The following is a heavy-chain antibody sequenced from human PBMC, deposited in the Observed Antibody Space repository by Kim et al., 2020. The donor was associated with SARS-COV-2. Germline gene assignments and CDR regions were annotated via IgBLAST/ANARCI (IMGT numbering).Heavy chain of an antibody. CDR3: ARSDGYSLPFDY. D-gene: IGHD4-4*01. Sequence: NYAQKFQGRVTRTRDTSISTAYMELSGLGSDDTAVYYCARSDGYSLPFDYWGQGTLVTVSS. V-gene: IGHV1-2*02. J-gene: IGHJ4*02.